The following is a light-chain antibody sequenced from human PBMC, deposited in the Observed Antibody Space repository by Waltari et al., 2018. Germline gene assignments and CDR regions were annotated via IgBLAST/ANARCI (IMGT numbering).Light chain of an antibody. V-gene: IGLV1-44*01. CDR3: SAWDDSLSGRV. CDR1: SSNIGSKP. J-gene: IGLJ1*01. Sequence: QSVLTQAPSASGTPGQRVTISCSGGSSNIGSKPVSWYQQLPGAAPKLLIYSNDGRPAGVPDRFSGAKSSTSASLAISGLQSEDEADYYCSAWDDSLSGRVFGPGTRVTVL. CDR2: SND.